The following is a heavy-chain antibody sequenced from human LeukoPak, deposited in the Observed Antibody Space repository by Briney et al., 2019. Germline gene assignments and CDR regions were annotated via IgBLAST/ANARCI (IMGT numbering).Heavy chain of an antibody. D-gene: IGHD3-22*01. J-gene: IGHJ5*02. Sequence: GGSLRLSCAASGFTINSYSMNWVRQAPGKGLEWVSSISSSSSYIYYADSVKGRFTISRDNAKNSLYLQMNSLRAEDTAVYYCARSSYDSSGYFPGWFDPWGQGTLVTVSS. CDR2: ISSSSSYI. V-gene: IGHV3-21*01. CDR1: GFTINSYS. CDR3: ARSSYDSSGYFPGWFDP.